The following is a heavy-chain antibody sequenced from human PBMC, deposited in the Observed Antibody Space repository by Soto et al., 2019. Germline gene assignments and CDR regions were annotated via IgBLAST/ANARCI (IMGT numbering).Heavy chain of an antibody. CDR2: ISAYNGNT. CDR3: ARAPPFESYYGMDV. V-gene: IGHV1-18*01. Sequence: ASVKVSCKASGYTFTSYAISWVRQAPGQGLECMGWISAYNGNTHYARRLQGRVTMTTDTSTSTVYMEVRSLRSDDTAVYYCARAPPFESYYGMDVWGQGTTVTVSS. J-gene: IGHJ6*02. D-gene: IGHD3-16*01. CDR1: GYTFTSYA.